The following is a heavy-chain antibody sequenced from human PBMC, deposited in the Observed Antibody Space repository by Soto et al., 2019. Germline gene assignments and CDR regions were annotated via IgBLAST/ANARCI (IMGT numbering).Heavy chain of an antibody. CDR3: ASGRDAFLVTFNY. D-gene: IGHD6-6*01. CDR1: GYRFTSNR. J-gene: IGHJ4*02. V-gene: IGHV5-10-1*01. Sequence: LGESLKISCKGSGYRFTSNRISWVRQMPGKGLEWMGRIDPSDSYTEYSPSFQGHVTISVDKSISTAYLQWSSLKASDTAMYYCASGRDAFLVTFNYWGQGTLVTVSS. CDR2: IDPSDSYT.